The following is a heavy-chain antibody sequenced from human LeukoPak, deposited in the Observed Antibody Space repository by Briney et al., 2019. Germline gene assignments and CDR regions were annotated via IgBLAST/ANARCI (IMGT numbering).Heavy chain of an antibody. D-gene: IGHD5-24*01. CDR2: ITTSDGNT. V-gene: IGHV3-23*01. J-gene: IGHJ4*02. Sequence: GGSLRLSCAASGFTFSSYTMSWVRQAPGKGLEWVSTITTSDGNTYYADSVKGRFTISRDISKNTVYLQMNNLRVDDTAVYYCAKGPKLGDGFHCDYWGQGTLVTVSS. CDR3: AKGPKLGDGFHCDY. CDR1: GFTFSSYT.